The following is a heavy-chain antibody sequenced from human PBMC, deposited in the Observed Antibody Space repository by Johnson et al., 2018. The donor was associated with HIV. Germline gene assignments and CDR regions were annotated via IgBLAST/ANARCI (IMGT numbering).Heavy chain of an antibody. CDR3: TSGKSWLAVDAFDI. D-gene: IGHD6-19*01. CDR2: IKSKANSYAT. J-gene: IGHJ3*02. Sequence: VQLVESGGGLVKPGGSLRLSCAASGFTFSHAWMNWVRQAPGKGLEWVGRIKSKANSYATAYAASVKGRFTISRDDSKNTAYLQMNSLKTEDTAVYYCTSGKSWLAVDAFDIWGQGTMVTVSS. CDR1: GFTFSHAW. V-gene: IGHV3-73*01.